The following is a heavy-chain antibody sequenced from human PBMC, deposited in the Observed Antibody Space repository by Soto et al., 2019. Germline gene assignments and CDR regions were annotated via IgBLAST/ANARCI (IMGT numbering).Heavy chain of an antibody. V-gene: IGHV1-18*01. J-gene: IGHJ5*02. Sequence: GASVKVSCKXSGYTFTSYGISWVRQAPGQGLEWMGWISAYNGNTNYAQKLQGRVTMTTDTSTSTAYMELRSLRSDDTAVYYCARDRIQLWFRNWFDPWGQGTLVTVSS. D-gene: IGHD5-18*01. CDR1: GYTFTSYG. CDR2: ISAYNGNT. CDR3: ARDRIQLWFRNWFDP.